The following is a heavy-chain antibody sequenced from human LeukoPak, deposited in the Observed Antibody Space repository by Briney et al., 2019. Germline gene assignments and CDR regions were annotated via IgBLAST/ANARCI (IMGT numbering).Heavy chain of an antibody. Sequence: PSETLSLTCTVSGGSISSSSYYWGWIRQPPGTGLEWIGSIYYSGSTYYNPSLKSRVTISVDTSKNQFSLKLSSVTAADTAVYYCARHRSSGYYGGWFDPWGQGTLVTVSS. V-gene: IGHV4-39*01. J-gene: IGHJ5*02. CDR1: GGSISSSSYY. CDR2: IYYSGST. CDR3: ARHRSSGYYGGWFDP. D-gene: IGHD3-22*01.